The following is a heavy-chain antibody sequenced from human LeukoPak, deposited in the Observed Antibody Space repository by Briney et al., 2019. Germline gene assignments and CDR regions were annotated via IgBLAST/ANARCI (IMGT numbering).Heavy chain of an antibody. CDR2: ISYDGSNK. D-gene: IGHD5-18*01. CDR3: ARPWDTAMVFALYY. CDR1: GFTFSSYE. V-gene: IGHV3-30*04. Sequence: PGGSLRLSCAASGFTFSSYEMHWVRQAPGKGLEWVAVISYDGSNKYYADSVKGRFTISRDNSKDTLYLQMNSLRAEDTAVYYCARPWDTAMVFALYYWGQGTLVTVSS. J-gene: IGHJ4*02.